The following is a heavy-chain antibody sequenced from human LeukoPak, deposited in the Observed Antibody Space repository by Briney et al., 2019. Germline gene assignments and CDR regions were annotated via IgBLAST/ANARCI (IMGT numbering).Heavy chain of an antibody. Sequence: GGSLRLSCAASGFTFSSYSMNWVRQAPGKGLEWVSSISSSSSYIYYADSVKGRFTISRDNAKNSLYLQMNSLRAEDTAVYYCARDITDSIVVVVAATRGYYYYGMDVWGQGTTVTVS. D-gene: IGHD2-15*01. J-gene: IGHJ6*02. V-gene: IGHV3-21*01. CDR2: ISSSSSYI. CDR3: ARDITDSIVVVVAATRGYYYYGMDV. CDR1: GFTFSSYS.